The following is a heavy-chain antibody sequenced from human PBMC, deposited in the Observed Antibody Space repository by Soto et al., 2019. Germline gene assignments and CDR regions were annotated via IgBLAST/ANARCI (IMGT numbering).Heavy chain of an antibody. CDR3: ARGGTQYLLHDY. J-gene: IGHJ4*02. CDR1: GFTFRSYG. V-gene: IGHV3-33*01. CDR2: IWYDGSNK. Sequence: QVQLVESGGGVVQTGRSLRLSCAASGFTFRSYGMNWVRQAPGKGLEWVAVIWYDGSNKYYADSVKGRFTISRDNSKDTLYLQMNSLRAEDTGVYYCARGGTQYLLHDYWGQGTPVTVSS. D-gene: IGHD2-2*01.